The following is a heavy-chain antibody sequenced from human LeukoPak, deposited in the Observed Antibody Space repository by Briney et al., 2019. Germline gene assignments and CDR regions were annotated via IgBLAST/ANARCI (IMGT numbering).Heavy chain of an antibody. CDR1: GYTFTSLS. CDR2: INPGNGHT. Sequence: ASVKVSCKASGYTFTSLSMHWVRQAPGQWLEWIGWINPGNGHTKYAQKFQGRVTITRDTSASTAYMELSSLRSEDTAVYYCARRFDYWGQGTLVTVSS. V-gene: IGHV1-3*01. J-gene: IGHJ4*02. CDR3: ARRFDY.